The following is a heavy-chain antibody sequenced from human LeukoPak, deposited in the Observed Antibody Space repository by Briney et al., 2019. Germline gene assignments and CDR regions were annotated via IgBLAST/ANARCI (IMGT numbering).Heavy chain of an antibody. D-gene: IGHD3-10*01. Sequence: GESLKISCKGSGYSFTSYWIGWVRQMPGKGLEWMGIIYPGDSDTRYSPSFQGKVTISADKSISTAYLQWSSLKASDSALYYCATNTMFRGIRAFDIWGQGTMVTVSS. CDR3: ATNTMFRGIRAFDI. V-gene: IGHV5-51*01. CDR1: GYSFTSYW. CDR2: IYPGDSDT. J-gene: IGHJ3*02.